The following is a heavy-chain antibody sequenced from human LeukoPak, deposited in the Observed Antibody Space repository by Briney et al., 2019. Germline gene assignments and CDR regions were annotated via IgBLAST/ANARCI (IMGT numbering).Heavy chain of an antibody. CDR1: GGSVSSGDYY. Sequence: SETLSLTCTVAGGSVSSGDYYWSWIRQPPGKGLQWMGFIYYSGSTNYNPSLQSRVTISVDTSKNQFSLKLSSVTAADTAIYYCASYPTPPSGDFPDYWGQGTLVTVSS. D-gene: IGHD7-27*01. V-gene: IGHV4-61*08. J-gene: IGHJ4*02. CDR3: ASYPTPPSGDFPDY. CDR2: IYYSGST.